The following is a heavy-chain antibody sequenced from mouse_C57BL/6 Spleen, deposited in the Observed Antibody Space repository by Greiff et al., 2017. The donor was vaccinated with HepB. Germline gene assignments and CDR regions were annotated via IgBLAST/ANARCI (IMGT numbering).Heavy chain of an antibody. CDR1: GFTFSDYG. CDR3: ARNIYYYGSNYNDFDY. Sequence: EAKLVESGGGLVKPGGSLKLSCAASGFTFSDYGMHWVRQAPEKGLEWVAYISSGSSTIYYADTVKGRFTISRDNAKNTLFLQMTSLRSEDTAMYYCARNIYYYGSNYNDFDYWGQGTTLTVSS. V-gene: IGHV5-17*01. CDR2: ISSGSSTI. J-gene: IGHJ2*01. D-gene: IGHD1-1*01.